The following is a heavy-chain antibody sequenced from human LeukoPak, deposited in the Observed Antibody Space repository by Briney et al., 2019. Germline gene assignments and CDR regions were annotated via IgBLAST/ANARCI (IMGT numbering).Heavy chain of an antibody. CDR3: ARDRDYYDSSGYYFLYYYYGMDV. J-gene: IGHJ6*02. D-gene: IGHD3-22*01. V-gene: IGHV3-33*01. Sequence: GRSLRLSCAASGFTFSSYGMHWVRQAPGKGLEWVAVIWYDGSNKYYVDSVKGRFTISRHNSKNTLYLQMNSLRAEDTAVYYCARDRDYYDSSGYYFLYYYYGMDVWGQGTTVTVSS. CDR1: GFTFSSYG. CDR2: IWYDGSNK.